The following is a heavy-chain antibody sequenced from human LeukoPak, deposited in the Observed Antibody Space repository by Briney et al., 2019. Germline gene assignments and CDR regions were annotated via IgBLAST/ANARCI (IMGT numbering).Heavy chain of an antibody. Sequence: GGSLRLSCAASGFTFSSYAMSWVRQAPGKGLEWVSAISGSGGSTYYADSVKGRFTISRDNSKNTLYLQMNSLRAEDAAVYYCAKSPHIVVVTAVLDYWGQGTLVTVSS. D-gene: IGHD2-21*02. V-gene: IGHV3-23*01. CDR1: GFTFSSYA. CDR2: ISGSGGST. J-gene: IGHJ4*02. CDR3: AKSPHIVVVTAVLDY.